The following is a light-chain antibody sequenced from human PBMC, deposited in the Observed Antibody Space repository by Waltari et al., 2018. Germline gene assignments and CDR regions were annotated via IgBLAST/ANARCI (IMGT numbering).Light chain of an antibody. V-gene: IGLV2-14*01. CDR1: SIEVVCDTN. CDR3: SSYTSSSTL. Sequence: QSVLTQPDSWSASPGPSITISCTVTSIEVVCDTNVSWYQQHPVNTPKLMIYDVSNRPTGVSNRFSGSKSGNTASLTISGLQAEDEADYYCSSYTSSSTLFGGGTKLTVL. J-gene: IGLJ2*01. CDR2: DVS.